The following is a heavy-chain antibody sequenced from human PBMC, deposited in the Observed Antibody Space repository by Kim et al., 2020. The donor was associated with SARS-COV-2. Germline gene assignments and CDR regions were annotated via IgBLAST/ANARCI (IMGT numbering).Heavy chain of an antibody. CDR2: IYSGGST. D-gene: IGHD3-10*01. CDR3: ASNVWFGARSFDI. J-gene: IGHJ3*02. Sequence: GGSLRLSCAASGFTVSSNYMSWVRQAPGKGLEWVSVIYSGGSTYYADSVKGRFTISRHNSKNTLYLQMNSLRAEDTAVYYCASNVWFGARSFDIWGQGTMVTVSS. V-gene: IGHV3-53*04. CDR1: GFTVSSNY.